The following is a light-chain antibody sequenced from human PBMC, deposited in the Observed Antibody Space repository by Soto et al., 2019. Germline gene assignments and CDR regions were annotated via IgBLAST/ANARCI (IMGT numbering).Light chain of an antibody. Sequence: EIVLTQSPGTLSLSPGERATLSCRASRSLSSSYVVWYQQKPGQAPRLLIYAASRRATGIPDRFSGSGSATEYTLTISRLEPEDFAVYYCQQYNNWPYTFGQGTKLEIK. CDR3: QQYNNWPYT. CDR1: RSLSSSY. J-gene: IGKJ2*01. CDR2: AAS. V-gene: IGKV3-20*01.